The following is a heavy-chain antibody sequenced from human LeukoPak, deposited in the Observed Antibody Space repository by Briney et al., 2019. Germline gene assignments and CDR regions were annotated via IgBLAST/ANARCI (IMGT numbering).Heavy chain of an antibody. CDR3: ARLALYGSRWNYFDY. V-gene: IGHV5-51*01. D-gene: IGHD3-10*01. CDR1: GYSFTSYW. CDR2: IYPGDSDT. Sequence: GESLKISCKGSGYSFTSYWIGWVRQMPGKGLEWMGIIYPGDSDTRYSPSFQGQVTISADKSISTAYLQWSSLKASDTAMYYCARLALYGSRWNYFDYWGQGTLVTVSS. J-gene: IGHJ4*02.